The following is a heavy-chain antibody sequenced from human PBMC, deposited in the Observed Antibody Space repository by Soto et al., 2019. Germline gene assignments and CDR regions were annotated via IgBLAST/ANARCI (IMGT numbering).Heavy chain of an antibody. D-gene: IGHD2-8*01. CDR1: GYTFTSYG. J-gene: IGHJ6*02. Sequence: ASVKVSSKASGYTFTSYGISWVRQAPGRGLEWIGWISAYNGNTNYAQKLQGRVAMTTDTSISTAYMELSRLRSDDTAVYYCAGAGNCTNGVCYDYYYYGMDVWGQGTTVTVSS. V-gene: IGHV1-18*01. CDR3: AGAGNCTNGVCYDYYYYGMDV. CDR2: ISAYNGNT.